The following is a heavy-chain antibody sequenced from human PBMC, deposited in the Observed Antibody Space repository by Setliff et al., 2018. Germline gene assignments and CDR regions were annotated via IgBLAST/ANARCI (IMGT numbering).Heavy chain of an antibody. J-gene: IGHJ4*02. Sequence: GGSLRLSCEGFGFTFDDFGMSWIRQAPGKGLEWVSYITNSGGTIYYADSVKGRFTISRDNARNSLFLQMNSLRAEDTAVYYCARRIKEGNHFFDYWGQGTLVTVSS. D-gene: IGHD2-15*01. CDR3: ARRIKEGNHFFDY. CDR2: ITNSGGTI. V-gene: IGHV3-11*04. CDR1: GFTFDDFG.